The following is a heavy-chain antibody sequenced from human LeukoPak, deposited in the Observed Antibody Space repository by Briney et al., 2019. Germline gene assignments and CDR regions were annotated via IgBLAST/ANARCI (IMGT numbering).Heavy chain of an antibody. V-gene: IGHV3-21*01. CDR3: ARERSGWTYYYYYYMDV. Sequence: GGSLRLSCAASGFTFSSYSMNWVRQAPGKGLEWVSSISGSSSYIYYGDSVKGRCTISRDNAKKSLYLQMNSLRAEDTAVYYCARERSGWTYYYYYYMDVWGKGTTVTVSS. CDR1: GFTFSSYS. J-gene: IGHJ6*03. D-gene: IGHD6-19*01. CDR2: ISGSSSYI.